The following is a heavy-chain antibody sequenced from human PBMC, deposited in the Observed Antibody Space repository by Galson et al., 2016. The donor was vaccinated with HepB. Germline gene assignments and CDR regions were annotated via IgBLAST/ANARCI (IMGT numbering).Heavy chain of an antibody. J-gene: IGHJ4*02. CDR2: IQTSTMGYET. Sequence: SLRLSCAASGFDFSGSAMHWVRQASGRGLEWLGRIQTSTMGYETAYAASVQGMFTISRYDSRNTAYLQIDSLTIEDTAVYYCSANNYGDTGLGYWGQGTMVTVSS. D-gene: IGHD4-17*01. CDR1: GFDFSGSA. V-gene: IGHV3-73*01. CDR3: SANNYGDTGLGY.